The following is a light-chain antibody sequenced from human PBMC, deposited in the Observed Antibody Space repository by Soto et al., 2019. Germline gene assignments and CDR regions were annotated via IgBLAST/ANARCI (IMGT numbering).Light chain of an antibody. CDR1: QSIDNY. CDR2: AAS. Sequence: DIQMTQSPSSLSASVGDRVTITCRASQSIDNYLSWYQQIPGKAPKLLIYAASNLQRGVPSRFSGSGSGTEFTLTISNLQPDDFAVYYCQQCFSLPPTFGHGTKVE. CDR3: QQCFSLPPT. V-gene: IGKV1-39*01. J-gene: IGKJ1*01.